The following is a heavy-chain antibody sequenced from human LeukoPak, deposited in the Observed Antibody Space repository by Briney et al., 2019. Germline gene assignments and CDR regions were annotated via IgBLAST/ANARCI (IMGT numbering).Heavy chain of an antibody. Sequence: ASVKVSCKASGYTFTSYDINWVRQATGQGLEWMGWMNPNSGNTGYAQKFQGRVTMTRNTSISTAYMELSSLRSEDTAVYYCARGRWDSSSWYYYYYMDVWAKGPRSPSP. CDR3: ARGRWDSSSWYYYYYMDV. D-gene: IGHD6-13*01. V-gene: IGHV1-8*01. J-gene: IGHJ6*03. CDR2: MNPNSGNT. CDR1: GYTFTSYD.